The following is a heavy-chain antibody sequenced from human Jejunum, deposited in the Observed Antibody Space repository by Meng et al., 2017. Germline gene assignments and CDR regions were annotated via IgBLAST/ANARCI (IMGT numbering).Heavy chain of an antibody. V-gene: IGHV4-31*01. CDR3: ATIDYGEVFFVY. Sequence: QVQPQESGPGLVKPSETLSLTCTVSGASISTGIYYWSWIRQHPGKGLEWIGYIYDSGTTSYNPSLKSPVTISMDTSKNQFSLRLGSVTAADTAVYYCATIDYGEVFFVYWGQGTLVTVSS. CDR2: IYDSGTT. J-gene: IGHJ4*02. CDR1: GASISTGIYY. D-gene: IGHD4-17*01.